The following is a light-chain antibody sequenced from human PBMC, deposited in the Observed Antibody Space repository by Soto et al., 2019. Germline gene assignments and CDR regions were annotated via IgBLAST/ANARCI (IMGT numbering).Light chain of an antibody. CDR2: GNS. J-gene: IGLJ2*01. CDR1: SSNIGAGYD. V-gene: IGLV1-40*01. Sequence: QSVLTQPPSVSGAPGQRVTISCTGSSSNIGAGYDVHWYQQLPGTAPKLLIYGNSNRPSGVPDRFSGSKSGTSASLAITGLQADDEADYYGQSYDSSLSGVFGGGTKLTVL. CDR3: QSYDSSLSGV.